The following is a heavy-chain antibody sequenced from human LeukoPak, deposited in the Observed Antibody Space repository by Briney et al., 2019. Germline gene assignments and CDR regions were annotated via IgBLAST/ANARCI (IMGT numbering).Heavy chain of an antibody. CDR2: MNPNSGNT. CDR1: GYTFTSYD. Sequence: ASVKVSCKASGYTFTSYDINWVRQATGQGLEWMGWMNPNSGNTGYAQKFQGRVTMTRNTSISTAYMELSSLRSEDTAVYYCARVRVLGVWDYVWGSYYTEKKNWFDPWGQGTLVTVSS. J-gene: IGHJ5*02. V-gene: IGHV1-8*01. D-gene: IGHD3-16*01. CDR3: ARVRVLGVWDYVWGSYYTEKKNWFDP.